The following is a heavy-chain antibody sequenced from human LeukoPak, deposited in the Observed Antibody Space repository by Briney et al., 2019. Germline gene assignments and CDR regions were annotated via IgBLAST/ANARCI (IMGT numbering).Heavy chain of an antibody. CDR3: ASAGYCSGGSCYSFDY. CDR2: IIPIFGTA. CDR1: GGTFSSYA. V-gene: IGHV1-69*05. D-gene: IGHD2-15*01. J-gene: IGHJ4*02. Sequence: ASVKVSCKASGGTFSSYAISWVRQAPGQGLEGMGGIIPIFGTANYAQKFQGRVTITTDESTSTAYMELSSLRSEDTAVYYCASAGYCSGGSCYSFDYWGQGTLVTVSS.